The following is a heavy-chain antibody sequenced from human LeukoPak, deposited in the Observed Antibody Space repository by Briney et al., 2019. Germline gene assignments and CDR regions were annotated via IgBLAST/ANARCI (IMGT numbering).Heavy chain of an antibody. J-gene: IGHJ4*02. V-gene: IGHV3-30*18. Sequence: GGSLRLSCAASGFTFSSYGMHWVRQAPGKGLGWVAVISYDGSNKYYADSVKGRFTISRDNSKNTLYLQMNSLRAEDTAVYYCAKDLSAGIAVAGTLDYWGQGTLVTVSS. CDR2: ISYDGSNK. D-gene: IGHD6-19*01. CDR3: AKDLSAGIAVAGTLDY. CDR1: GFTFSSYG.